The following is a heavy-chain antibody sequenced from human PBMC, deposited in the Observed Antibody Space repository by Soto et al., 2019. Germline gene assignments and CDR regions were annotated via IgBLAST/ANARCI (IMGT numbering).Heavy chain of an antibody. J-gene: IGHJ6*03. CDR3: AHVVTYCGGGTCCHSVNNMDV. CDR1: GFSLSTTTVS. D-gene: IGHD2-21*01. CDR2: IYCHDDT. V-gene: IGHV2-5*01. Sequence: QITLKESGPTLVKPTQTLTLTCTFSGFSLSTTTVSVGWIRQPPGKALELLAPIYCHDDTRYSPTLNSRLTITKDTSKNQVVLTMTNIDPVDTATYYCAHVVTYCGGGTCCHSVNNMDVLGEGTTVTVSS.